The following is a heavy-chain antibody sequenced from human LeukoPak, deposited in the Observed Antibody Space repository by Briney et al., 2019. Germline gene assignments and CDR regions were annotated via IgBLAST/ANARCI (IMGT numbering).Heavy chain of an antibody. CDR2: ISGSGGST. J-gene: IGHJ4*02. V-gene: IGHV3-23*01. D-gene: IGHD1-7*01. Sequence: AGGSLRLSCAASGFTFSSYAMSWVRQAPGKGLEWVSAISGSGGSTYYADSVKGRFTISRDNAKNSLYLQMNSLRAEDTAVYYCARDELELPHFDYWGQGTLVTVSS. CDR3: ARDELELPHFDY. CDR1: GFTFSSYA.